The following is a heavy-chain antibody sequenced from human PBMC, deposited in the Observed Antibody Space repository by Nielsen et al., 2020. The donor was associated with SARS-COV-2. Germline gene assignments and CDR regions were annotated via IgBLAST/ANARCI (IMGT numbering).Heavy chain of an antibody. CDR3: AKSYDILTGYYMGFDY. V-gene: IGHV3-9*01. CDR1: GFTFDDYA. Sequence: GGSLRLSCAASGFTFDDYAMHWVRQAPGKGLEWVSGISWNRGSIGYADSVKGRFTISRDNAKNSLYLQMNSLRAEDTALYYCAKSYDILTGYYMGFDYWGQGTLVTVSS. J-gene: IGHJ4*02. CDR2: ISWNRGSI. D-gene: IGHD3-9*01.